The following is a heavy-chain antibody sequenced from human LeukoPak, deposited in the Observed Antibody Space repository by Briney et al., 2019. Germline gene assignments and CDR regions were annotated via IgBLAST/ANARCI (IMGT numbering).Heavy chain of an antibody. CDR1: GYTFTGYY. CDR3: ATGRYYCSGAFYNVFDY. CDR2: MEPNSGFT. J-gene: IGHJ4*02. V-gene: IGHV1-2*02. Sequence: ASVKVSCKASGYTFTGYYMHWVRRAPGQGLEGMGGMEPNSGFTNYSQTFQGRVTLTSDTTISTAYMDQSRLISDDTAVEYCATGRYYCSGAFYNVFDYWGQGTLVTVSS. D-gene: IGHD3-10*01.